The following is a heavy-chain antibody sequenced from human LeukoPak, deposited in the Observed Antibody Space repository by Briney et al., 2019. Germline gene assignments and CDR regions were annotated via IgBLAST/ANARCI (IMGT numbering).Heavy chain of an antibody. Sequence: GESLKISCKSSGYRFTSYWIGWVRQMPGKGLEWMGIIYPGDSDTRYSPSFQGQVTISADKSISTAYLQWSRLKASDTAMYYCARRYCTNGVCSYFDYWGQGTLVTVSS. J-gene: IGHJ4*02. V-gene: IGHV5-51*01. CDR2: IYPGDSDT. D-gene: IGHD2-8*01. CDR1: GYRFTSYW. CDR3: ARRYCTNGVCSYFDY.